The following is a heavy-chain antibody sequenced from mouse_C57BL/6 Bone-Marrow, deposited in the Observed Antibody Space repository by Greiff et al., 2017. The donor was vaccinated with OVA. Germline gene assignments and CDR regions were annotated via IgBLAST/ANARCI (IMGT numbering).Heavy chain of an antibody. CDR1: GYTFTDYY. D-gene: IGHD5-1*01. Sequence: EVKLQQSGPELVKPGASVKISCKASGYTFTDYYMNWVKQSHGKSLEWIGDINPNNGGTSYNQKFKGKATLTVDKSSSTAYMELRSLTSEDSAVYYCARLPYFDYWGQGTTLTVSS. CDR2: INPNNGGT. J-gene: IGHJ2*01. CDR3: ARLPYFDY. V-gene: IGHV1-26*01.